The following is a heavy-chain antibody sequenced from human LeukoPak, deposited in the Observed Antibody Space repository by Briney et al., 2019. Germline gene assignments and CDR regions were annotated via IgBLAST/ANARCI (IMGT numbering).Heavy chain of an antibody. CDR3: ARGVYSYGLQRYFDY. D-gene: IGHD5-18*01. J-gene: IGHJ4*02. V-gene: IGHV4-61*02. Sequence: SQTLSLTCTVSGGSISSGSYYWSWIRQPAGKGLEWIGRIYTSGSTNYNPSLKSRVTISVDTSKNQFSLKLSSVTAADTAVYYCARGVYSYGLQRYFDYWGQGTLVTVSS. CDR1: GGSISSGSYY. CDR2: IYTSGST.